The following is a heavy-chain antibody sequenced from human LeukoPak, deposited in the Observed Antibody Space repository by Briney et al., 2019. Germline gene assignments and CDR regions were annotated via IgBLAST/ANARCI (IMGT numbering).Heavy chain of an antibody. V-gene: IGHV3-7*03. CDR1: GFTFSSYW. CDR2: IKQDGSEK. CDR3: ARLITYYYDSSGYYADY. J-gene: IGHJ4*02. Sequence: GGSLRLSCVASGFTFSSYWMSWVRQAPGKGLEWVANIKQDGSEKYYVDSVKGRFTISRDNSKNTLYLQMNSLRAEDTAVYYCARLITYYYDSSGYYADYWGQGTLVTVSS. D-gene: IGHD3-22*01.